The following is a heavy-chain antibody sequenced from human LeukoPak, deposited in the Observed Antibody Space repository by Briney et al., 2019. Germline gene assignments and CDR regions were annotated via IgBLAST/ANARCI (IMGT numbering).Heavy chain of an antibody. CDR1: GGSFSGYY. CDR3: ARGRRISDDGPFDY. J-gene: IGHJ4*02. Sequence: SETLSLTCAVYGGSFSGYYWSWIRQPPGKGLEWIGEINHSGSTNYNPSLKSRVTISVDTSKNQFSLKLSSVTAADMAVYYCARGRRISDDGPFDYWGQGTLVTVSS. V-gene: IGHV4-34*01. D-gene: IGHD4-17*01. CDR2: INHSGST.